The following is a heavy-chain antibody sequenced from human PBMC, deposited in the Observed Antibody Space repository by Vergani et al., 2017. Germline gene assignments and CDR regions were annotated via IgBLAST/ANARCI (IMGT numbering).Heavy chain of an antibody. CDR1: GFTLSNYD. Sequence: QVQLLESGGGVVQRGGSLSLSCATSGFTLSNYDMPWIRQGPGKGLEFVGFIQFDGSNQYYADSVKGRFTLSRDFSKNTLYLQMNSLRTDDTATYYCAKHFRSLAIVYWCRGTQV. CDR2: IQFDGSNQ. D-gene: IGHD3-10*01. CDR3: AKHFRSLAIVY. J-gene: IGHJ4*02. V-gene: IGHV3-30*02.